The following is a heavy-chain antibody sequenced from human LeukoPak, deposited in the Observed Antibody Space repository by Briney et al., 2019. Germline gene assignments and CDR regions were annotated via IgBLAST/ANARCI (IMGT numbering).Heavy chain of an antibody. Sequence: GGSLRLSCAASGFTFSSYGMHWVRQAPGKGLEWVAVISYDGSNKYYADSVKGRLTISRDNSKNTLYLQMNSLRAEDTAVYYCAKAGFVEMATIGFDYWGQGTLVTVSS. V-gene: IGHV3-30*18. D-gene: IGHD5-24*01. CDR1: GFTFSSYG. J-gene: IGHJ4*02. CDR3: AKAGFVEMATIGFDY. CDR2: ISYDGSNK.